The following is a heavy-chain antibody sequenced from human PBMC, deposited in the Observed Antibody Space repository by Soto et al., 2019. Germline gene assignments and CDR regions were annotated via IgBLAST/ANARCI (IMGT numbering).Heavy chain of an antibody. CDR2: IDPTDSYT. V-gene: IGHV5-10-1*01. Sequence: GESLKISCKGSGYKFTNYRISWLRQVPGKGLEWMGRIDPTDSYTTYSPSFQGHVTFSADKSTSTAYLQWSSLSASDTAMYYCATLYDTLTGSSNDCWGQETLVTVSS. J-gene: IGHJ4*02. D-gene: IGHD3-9*01. CDR3: ATLYDTLTGSSNDC. CDR1: GYKFTNYR.